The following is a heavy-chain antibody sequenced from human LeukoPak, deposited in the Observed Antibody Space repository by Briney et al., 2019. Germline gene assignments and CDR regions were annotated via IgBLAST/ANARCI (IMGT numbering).Heavy chain of an antibody. Sequence: GGSLSLSCAASGFTFGSYAMSWFRQAPGKGLEWVSAISGGGGSTDYADSVKGRFSIYRDNSKTTLYLQMNSLRAEDTAVYYCAKNDRLGDSSGYLYYWGQGTLVTVSS. CDR2: ISGGGGST. CDR1: GFTFGSYA. D-gene: IGHD3-22*01. J-gene: IGHJ4*02. CDR3: AKNDRLGDSSGYLYY. V-gene: IGHV3-23*01.